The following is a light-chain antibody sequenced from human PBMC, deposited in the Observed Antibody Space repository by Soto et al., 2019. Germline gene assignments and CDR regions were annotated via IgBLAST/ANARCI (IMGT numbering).Light chain of an antibody. J-gene: IGKJ4*01. Sequence: EIVLTQSPATLSLSPGERATLSCRASQSVSTYLAWYQQKPGQAPRLLIYDASNRATGIPARFSGSGSGTEFTLTISSLEPEDFAVYYCQQRRYWPLTFGGGTKVEIK. CDR3: QQRRYWPLT. CDR1: QSVSTY. CDR2: DAS. V-gene: IGKV3-11*01.